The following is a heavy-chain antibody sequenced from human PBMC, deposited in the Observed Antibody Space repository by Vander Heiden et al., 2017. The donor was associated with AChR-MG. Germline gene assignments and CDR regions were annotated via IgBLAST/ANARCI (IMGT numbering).Heavy chain of an antibody. V-gene: IGHV1-18*01. J-gene: IGHJ5*02. CDR2: ISAYNGNI. Sequence: QVQLVQSGAEVKKPGASVKVSCQASGYTFTSYGISWVRQAPGQGLEWMGWISAYNGNINYAQKLQGRVTMTTGTSTSTAYMELRSLRSDDTAVYYCARLKPGIAARFGIAAALTWGWFDPWGQGTLVTVSS. D-gene: IGHD6-13*01. CDR3: ARLKPGIAARFGIAAALTWGWFDP. CDR1: GYTFTSYG.